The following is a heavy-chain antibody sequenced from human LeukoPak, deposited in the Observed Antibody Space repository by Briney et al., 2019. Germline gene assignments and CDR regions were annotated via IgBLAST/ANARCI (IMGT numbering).Heavy chain of an antibody. V-gene: IGHV4-34*01. Sequence: SETLSLTCAVYGGSFSGYYWRWIRQPPGKGLGWIGSIYYSGSTYYNPSLKSRVTISVDTSKNQFSLKLSSVTAADTAVYYCVGLAQTGFFDYWGQGTLVTVSS. J-gene: IGHJ4*02. CDR2: IYYSGST. CDR1: GGSFSGYY. CDR3: VGLAQTGFFDY. D-gene: IGHD3/OR15-3a*01.